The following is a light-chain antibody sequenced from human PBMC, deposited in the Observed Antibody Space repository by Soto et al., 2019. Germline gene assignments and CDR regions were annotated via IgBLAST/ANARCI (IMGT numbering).Light chain of an antibody. J-gene: IGKJ4*01. V-gene: IGKV1-27*01. Sequence: DIQMTQSPSSLSASVGDRVTITCRASQGINKYLAWYQQKPGKAPKLLIYAASALQSGVPSRFSGSGSGTDFTLTISSLQPDDVAPYFCQKCDSVPSLTFAGRTKVEIK. CDR3: QKCDSVPSLT. CDR1: QGINKY. CDR2: AAS.